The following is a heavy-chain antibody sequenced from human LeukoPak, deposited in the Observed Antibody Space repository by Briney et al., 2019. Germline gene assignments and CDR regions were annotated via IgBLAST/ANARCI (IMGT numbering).Heavy chain of an antibody. CDR1: GYTFTSYY. J-gene: IGHJ4*02. D-gene: IGHD3-10*01. Sequence: ASVKVSCKATGYTFTSYYMHWVRQAPGQGLEWMGIINPSGGSTSYAQKFQGRVTMTRDTSTSTVYMELSSLRSEDTAVYYCARAQAQAYGSGSYYIPVISGSDYWGQGTLVTVSS. CDR3: ARAQAQAYGSGSYYIPVISGSDY. CDR2: INPSGGST. V-gene: IGHV1-46*01.